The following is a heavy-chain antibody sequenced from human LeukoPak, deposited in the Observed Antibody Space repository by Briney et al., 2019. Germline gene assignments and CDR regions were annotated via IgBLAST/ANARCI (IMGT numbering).Heavy chain of an antibody. Sequence: SETLSLTCTVSGGSISSYYWSWIRQPPGKGLEWIGYIYYSGSTNYNPSLKSRVTISVDTSKNQFSLKLSSVTAADTAVYYCAIVSSGYNEYFQHWGQGTLVTVSS. V-gene: IGHV4-59*01. CDR3: AIVSSGYNEYFQH. CDR2: IYYSGST. CDR1: GGSISSYY. D-gene: IGHD3-22*01. J-gene: IGHJ1*01.